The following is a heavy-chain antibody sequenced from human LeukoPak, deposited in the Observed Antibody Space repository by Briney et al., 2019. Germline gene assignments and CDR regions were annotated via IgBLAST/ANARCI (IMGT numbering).Heavy chain of an antibody. CDR1: RFTFSNYW. Sequence: PGGSLRLSCAASRFTFSNYWMNWFRQAPGKGLEWVANINQDGSEKNYVDSVKGRFTISRDNAENSLYLQMNSLGAEDTAVYYCATAHDSSRQKRFDYWGQGTLVTVSS. J-gene: IGHJ4*02. CDR2: INQDGSEK. D-gene: IGHD6-13*01. V-gene: IGHV3-7*01. CDR3: ATAHDSSRQKRFDY.